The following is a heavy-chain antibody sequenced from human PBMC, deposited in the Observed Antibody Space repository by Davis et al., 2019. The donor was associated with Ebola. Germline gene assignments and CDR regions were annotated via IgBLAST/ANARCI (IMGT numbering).Heavy chain of an antibody. D-gene: IGHD3-22*01. CDR2: INWNGGST. CDR3: AKGGLIYYDSSGPARAYFDY. CDR1: GFTFDDYA. J-gene: IGHJ4*02. Sequence: GGSLRLSCAASGFTFDDYAMTWVRQAPGKGLEWVSGINWNGGSTGYADSVKGRFTISRDNAKNSLYLQMNSLRAEDTALYYCAKGGLIYYDSSGPARAYFDYWGQGTLVTVSS. V-gene: IGHV3-20*04.